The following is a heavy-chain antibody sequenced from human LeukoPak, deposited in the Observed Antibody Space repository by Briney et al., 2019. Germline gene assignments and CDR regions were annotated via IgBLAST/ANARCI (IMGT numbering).Heavy chain of an antibody. CDR1: GFTFSSYG. CDR2: ISYDGSNK. CDR3: AKVRDDWLLNYFDY. D-gene: IGHD3-9*01. V-gene: IGHV3-30*18. J-gene: IGHJ4*02. Sequence: GRSLRLSCAASGFTFSSYGMHWVRQAPGKGLEWVAVISYDGSNKYYADSVKGRFTISRDNSKNTLYLQMNSLRAEDTAVYYCAKVRDDWLLNYFDYWGQGTLVTVSS.